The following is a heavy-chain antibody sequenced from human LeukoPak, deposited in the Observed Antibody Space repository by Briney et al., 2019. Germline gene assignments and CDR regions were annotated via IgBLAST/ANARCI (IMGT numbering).Heavy chain of an antibody. CDR1: GFTFSSYA. V-gene: IGHV3-23*01. CDR2: ISGSGGST. J-gene: IGHJ4*02. Sequence: GGSLRLSCAASGFTFSSYAMSWVRQAPGKGLEWVSAISGSGGSTYYADSVKGRFTISRDNSKNTLYLQMNSLRAEDTAVYYCANGGLVVPAAIPWDYWGQGTLVTVSS. CDR3: ANGGLVVPAAIPWDY. D-gene: IGHD2-2*02.